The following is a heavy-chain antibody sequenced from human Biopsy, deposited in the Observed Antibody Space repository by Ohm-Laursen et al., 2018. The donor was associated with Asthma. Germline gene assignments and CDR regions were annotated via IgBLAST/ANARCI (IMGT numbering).Heavy chain of an antibody. D-gene: IGHD3-22*01. CDR2: IYSGGTS. Sequence: SLRLSCAVSGFAVSRDHMFWVRQAPGKGLEWVSVIYSGGTSHTADSVRGRFTISRDYSKNTLYLQMHSLRAEDTAVYYRARGDSSNWSHYYFDYWGQGILVTVSS. CDR3: ARGDSSNWSHYYFDY. CDR1: GFAVSRDH. V-gene: IGHV3-53*01. J-gene: IGHJ4*02.